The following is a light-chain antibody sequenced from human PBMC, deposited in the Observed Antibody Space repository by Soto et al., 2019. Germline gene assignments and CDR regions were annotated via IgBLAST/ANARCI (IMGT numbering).Light chain of an antibody. Sequence: VLTQSPVTLSLSLGERATLSCRACQSVSSTYLAWYQQKPGQAPRLLIYGASSRATGIPDRFSGSGSGTDFTLTISRLEPEDFAVYYCQQFHNSPRTFGQGTKVDIK. J-gene: IGKJ1*01. CDR1: QSVSSTY. CDR2: GAS. V-gene: IGKV3-20*01. CDR3: QQFHNSPRT.